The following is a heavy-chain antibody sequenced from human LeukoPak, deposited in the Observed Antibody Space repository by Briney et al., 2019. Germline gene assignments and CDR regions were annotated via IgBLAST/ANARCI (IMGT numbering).Heavy chain of an antibody. Sequence: ASVKVSCKASGYTFTGYYMHWVRQAPGQGLEWIGRINPNSGGTNYAQKFQGWVTMTRDTSISTAYMELSRLRSDDTAVYYCARDLMVRGVTTSDYWGQGTLVTVSS. CDR1: GYTFTGYY. V-gene: IGHV1-2*04. D-gene: IGHD3-10*01. J-gene: IGHJ4*02. CDR3: ARDLMVRGVTTSDY. CDR2: INPNSGGT.